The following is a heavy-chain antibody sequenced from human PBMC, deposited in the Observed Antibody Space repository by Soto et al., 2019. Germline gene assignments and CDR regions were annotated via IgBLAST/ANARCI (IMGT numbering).Heavy chain of an antibody. J-gene: IGHJ4*02. CDR1: GYTFTSYD. V-gene: IGHV1-8*01. CDR3: ARGEGVVAAAQTTVGY. CDR2: VNPNSGNT. D-gene: IGHD6-13*01. Sequence: QVQLVQSGAEVKKPGASVKVSCKASGYTFTSYDINWVRQATGQGLEWMGWVNPNSGNTGYAQKLQGIVTMSRNTSIGTAYMELSSLRSEDTAVYYCARGEGVVAAAQTTVGYWGQGTLVAVAS.